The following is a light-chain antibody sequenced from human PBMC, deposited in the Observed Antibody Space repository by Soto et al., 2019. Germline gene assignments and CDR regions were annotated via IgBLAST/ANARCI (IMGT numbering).Light chain of an antibody. Sequence: EIVLTQSPATLSLSPGERATLSCRASQSVSSYLAWYQQKPGQAPRLLIYDASNRATGIPARFSGSGSGTDFTLTISRLEHEDLAVYYCQQRRNWPSFGQGTRLEIK. J-gene: IGKJ5*01. CDR3: QQRRNWPS. V-gene: IGKV3-11*01. CDR1: QSVSSY. CDR2: DAS.